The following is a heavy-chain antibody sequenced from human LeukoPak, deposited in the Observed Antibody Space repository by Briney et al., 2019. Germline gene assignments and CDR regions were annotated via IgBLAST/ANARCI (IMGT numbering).Heavy chain of an antibody. CDR3: AKDVAGRAHYYYYMDV. J-gene: IGHJ6*03. Sequence: SETLSLTCTVSGGSISSGGYYWSWIRQPPGKGLEWIGYIYHSGSTYYNPSLKSRVTISVDMSKNQFSLKLTSVTAADTAVYYCAKDVAGRAHYYYYMDVWGKGTTVTVSS. D-gene: IGHD2-21*01. CDR2: IYHSGST. CDR1: GGSISSGGYY. V-gene: IGHV4-30-2*01.